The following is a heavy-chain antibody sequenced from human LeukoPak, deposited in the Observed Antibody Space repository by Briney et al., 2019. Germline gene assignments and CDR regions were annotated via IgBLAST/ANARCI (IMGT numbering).Heavy chain of an antibody. Sequence: ASVKVFCKASGYTFTSYGISWVRQAPGQGLEWMGWISAYNGNTNYAQKLQGRVTMTTDTSTSTAYMELRSLRSDDTAVYYCARSQSSSWPYYYYYYGMDVWGQGTTVTVSS. D-gene: IGHD6-13*01. V-gene: IGHV1-18*01. CDR1: GYTFTSYG. J-gene: IGHJ6*02. CDR2: ISAYNGNT. CDR3: ARSQSSSWPYYYYYYGMDV.